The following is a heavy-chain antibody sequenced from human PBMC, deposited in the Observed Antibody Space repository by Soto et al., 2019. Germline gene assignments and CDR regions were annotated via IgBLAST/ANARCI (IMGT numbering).Heavy chain of an antibody. Sequence: WGSLRLSCAASGFTFSSYSMNWVRQAPGKGLEWVSSISSSSSYIYYADSVKGRFTISRDNAKNSLYLQMNSLRAEDTAVYYCARGGSGSYRRIDYWGQGTLVTVSS. J-gene: IGHJ4*02. V-gene: IGHV3-21*01. CDR1: GFTFSSYS. CDR3: ARGGSGSYRRIDY. CDR2: ISSSSSYI. D-gene: IGHD3-10*01.